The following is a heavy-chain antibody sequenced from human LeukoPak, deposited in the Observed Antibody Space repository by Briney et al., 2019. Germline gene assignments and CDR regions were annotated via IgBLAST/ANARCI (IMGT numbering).Heavy chain of an antibody. Sequence: GGSLRLSCAASGFTFSRYDMSWVRQAPGKGLEWVSAISGSGGSTYYADSVKGRFTISRDNSKNTLYLQMNSLRAEDTAVYYCAKGGIKWDLRHFDYWGQGTLVTVSS. V-gene: IGHV3-23*01. J-gene: IGHJ4*02. CDR1: GFTFSRYD. CDR3: AKGGIKWDLRHFDY. D-gene: IGHD1-26*01. CDR2: ISGSGGST.